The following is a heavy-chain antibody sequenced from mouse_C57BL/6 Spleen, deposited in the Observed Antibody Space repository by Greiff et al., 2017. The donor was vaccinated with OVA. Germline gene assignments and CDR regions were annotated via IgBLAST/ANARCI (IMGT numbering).Heavy chain of an antibody. CDR1: GYTFTDYY. V-gene: IGHV1-26*01. D-gene: IGHD2-1*01. CDR3: ARRSIYYGNLYWYFDV. J-gene: IGHJ1*03. Sequence: EVQLQQSGPELVKPGASVKISCKASGYTFTDYYMNWVKQSHGKSLEWIGDINPNNGGTSYNQKFKGKATLTVDKSSSTAYMELRSLTSEDSAVYYCARRSIYYGNLYWYFDVWGTGTTVTVSS. CDR2: INPNNGGT.